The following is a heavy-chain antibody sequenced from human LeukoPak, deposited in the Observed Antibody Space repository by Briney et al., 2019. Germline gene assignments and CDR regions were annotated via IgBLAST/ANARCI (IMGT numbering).Heavy chain of an antibody. CDR1: GGTFSSYA. Sequence: SVKVSCKASGGTFSSYAISWVRQAPGQGLEWMGGIIPIFGTANYAQKFQGRVTITTDESTSTAYMELSSLRSEDTAVYYCARLGSIAAAGRAFAYWGQGTLVTVSS. CDR3: ARLGSIAAAGRAFAY. D-gene: IGHD6-13*01. J-gene: IGHJ4*02. CDR2: IIPIFGTA. V-gene: IGHV1-69*05.